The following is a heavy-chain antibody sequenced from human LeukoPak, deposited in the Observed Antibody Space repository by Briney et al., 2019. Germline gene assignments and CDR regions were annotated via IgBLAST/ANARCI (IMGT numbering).Heavy chain of an antibody. D-gene: IGHD3-10*01. J-gene: IGHJ4*02. CDR2: IWYDGSNK. CDR3: AKGSVLLWFGDFDY. CDR1: GFTFSSYG. V-gene: IGHV3-33*03. Sequence: TGGSLRLSCAASGFTFSSYGMHWVGQAPGKGLEWVTVIWYDGSNKYYADSVKGRFTISRDNAKNSLYLQMNSLRAEDTALYYCAKGSVLLWFGDFDYWGQGTLVTVSS.